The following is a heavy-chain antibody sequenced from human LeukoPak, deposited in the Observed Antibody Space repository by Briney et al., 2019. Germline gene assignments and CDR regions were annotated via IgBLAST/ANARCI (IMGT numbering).Heavy chain of an antibody. D-gene: IGHD2-15*01. J-gene: IGHJ4*02. V-gene: IGHV3-23*01. CDR2: ICSSGTT. CDR1: GFTFSNYA. Sequence: GGSLRLSCATSGFTFSNYALSWVRQAPEKGLEWVSSICSSGTTYYADSVKGRFIISRDNSKSTLYLQMNSLRAEDTATYYCARGSDGSCYSATGDWGQGTLVTVSS. CDR3: ARGSDGSCYSATGD.